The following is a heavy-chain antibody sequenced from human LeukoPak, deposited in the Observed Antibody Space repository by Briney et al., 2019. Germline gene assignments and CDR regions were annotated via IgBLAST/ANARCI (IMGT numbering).Heavy chain of an antibody. Sequence: ASVKVSCKASGYTFTSYDINWVRQATGQGLEWMGWMNPNSGNTGYAQKFQGRVTMTRNTSISTAYMELSSLRPEDTAVYYCARSDILTGYYYYYGMDVWGQGTTVTVSS. CDR3: ARSDILTGYYYYYGMDV. CDR2: MNPNSGNT. V-gene: IGHV1-8*01. CDR1: GYTFTSYD. J-gene: IGHJ6*02. D-gene: IGHD3-9*01.